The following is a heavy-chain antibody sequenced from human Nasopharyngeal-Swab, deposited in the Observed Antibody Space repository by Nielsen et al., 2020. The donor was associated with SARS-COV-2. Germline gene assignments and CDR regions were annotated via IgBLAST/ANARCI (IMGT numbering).Heavy chain of an antibody. Sequence: GESLKISCAASGFTFSSYAMSWVRQAPGKGLEWVSAISGSGGSTYYADSVKGRFTISRDNSKNTLYLQMNSLRAEDTAVYYCARLVRGYSFYYMDVWGKGTTVTVSS. CDR3: ARLVRGYSFYYMDV. CDR1: GFTFSSYA. J-gene: IGHJ6*03. V-gene: IGHV3-23*01. CDR2: ISGSGGST. D-gene: IGHD5-18*01.